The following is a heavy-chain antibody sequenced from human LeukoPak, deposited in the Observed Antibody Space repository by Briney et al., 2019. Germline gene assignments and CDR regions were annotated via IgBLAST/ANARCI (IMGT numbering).Heavy chain of an antibody. D-gene: IGHD3-22*01. CDR2: IYHSGST. CDR3: ARDLMYYYDSSDY. V-gene: IGHV4-38-2*02. J-gene: IGHJ4*02. CDR1: GYSISSAYY. Sequence: SETLSLTCTVSGYSISSAYYWGWIQQPPGKGLEWIGSIYHSGSTYYNPSLKSRVTISVDTSKNQFSLKLSSVTAADTAVYYCARDLMYYYDSSDYWGQGTLVTVSS.